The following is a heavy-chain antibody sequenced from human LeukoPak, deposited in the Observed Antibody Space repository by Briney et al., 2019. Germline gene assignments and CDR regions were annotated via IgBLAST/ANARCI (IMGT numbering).Heavy chain of an antibody. CDR1: GGSISSSSYY. J-gene: IGHJ4*02. V-gene: IGHV4-39*01. Sequence: SETLSLTCTVSGGSISSSSYYWGWIRQPPGKGLEWIGSIYYSGSTYYNPSLKSRVTISVDTSKNQFSLKLSSVTAADTAVYYCARRMVVAATAPFDYWGQGTLVTVSS. CDR2: IYYSGST. CDR3: ARRMVVAATAPFDY. D-gene: IGHD2-15*01.